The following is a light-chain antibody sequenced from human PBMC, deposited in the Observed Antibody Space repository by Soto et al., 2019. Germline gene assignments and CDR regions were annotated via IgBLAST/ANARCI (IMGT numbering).Light chain of an antibody. CDR3: QQYNSYPWT. J-gene: IGKJ1*01. CDR2: DAS. Sequence: DIQMTQSPSTLSASVGDRVTITCRASQSISSWLAWYQQKPGKAPKLLIYDASSLESGVPSRFSDSGSGTEFTLTIRSLQPDDFATYYCQQYNSYPWTFGQGTKVEIK. V-gene: IGKV1-5*01. CDR1: QSISSW.